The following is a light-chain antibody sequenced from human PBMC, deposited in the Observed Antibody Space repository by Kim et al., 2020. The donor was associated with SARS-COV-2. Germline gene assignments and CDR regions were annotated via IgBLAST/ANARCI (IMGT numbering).Light chain of an antibody. Sequence: SGALEKTARITCGGNNIGSKNVHWYQQKPGQAPGLVIYRDSNRPSGIPERFSGSNSGNTATLTISRAQAGDEADYYCQVWDSSTVVFGGGTQLTVL. CDR2: RDS. V-gene: IGLV3-9*01. CDR1: NIGSKN. CDR3: QVWDSSTVV. J-gene: IGLJ2*01.